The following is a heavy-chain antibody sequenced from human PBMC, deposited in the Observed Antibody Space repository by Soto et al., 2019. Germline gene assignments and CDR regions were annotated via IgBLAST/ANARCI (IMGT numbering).Heavy chain of an antibody. CDR1: GFSFNDHS. CDR3: AKEGLDSCWTTFDY. D-gene: IGHD2-2*01. Sequence: EVQLVESGGVVVQPGGSLRLSCAASGFSFNDHSMHWVRQAPGKGLEWVSLINWDGSNVFYADSVKGRFTISRENSKNSLYLQMNTLRIEDTALYVGAKEGLDSCWTTFDYWGQGTLVTVS. V-gene: IGHV3-43*01. J-gene: IGHJ4*02. CDR2: INWDGSNV.